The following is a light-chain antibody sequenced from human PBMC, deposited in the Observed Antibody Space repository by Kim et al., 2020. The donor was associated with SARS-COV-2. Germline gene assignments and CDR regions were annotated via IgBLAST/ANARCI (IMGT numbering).Light chain of an antibody. J-gene: IGLJ1*01. Sequence: QSALTQPASVSGSPGQSLSISCTGTSSDIGGYKYVSWYQRHPGKAPKLMIYDVTKRPSGVANRFSGSKSGNTASLTISGLQAGDEADYYCSSYSSSSASYVFGTGTKVTVL. V-gene: IGLV2-14*01. CDR3: SSYSSSSASYV. CDR1: SSDIGGYKY. CDR2: DVT.